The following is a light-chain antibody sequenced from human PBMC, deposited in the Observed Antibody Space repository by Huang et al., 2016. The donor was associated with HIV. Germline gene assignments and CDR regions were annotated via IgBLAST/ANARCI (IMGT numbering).Light chain of an antibody. CDR1: QGISNY. J-gene: IGKJ1*01. CDR3: LQHNPYPWT. Sequence: DIQMTQSPSAMSASVGDRVTITWQASQGISNYLAWFQQKPGKGPKRLIYAASNLQSGVPSRFSGSESGKEFTLTISSLQPEDFATYYCLQHNPYPWTFGQGTRVEI. CDR2: AAS. V-gene: IGKV1-17*03.